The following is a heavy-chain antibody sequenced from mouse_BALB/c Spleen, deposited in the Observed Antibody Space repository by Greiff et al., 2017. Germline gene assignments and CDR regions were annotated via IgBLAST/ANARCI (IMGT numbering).Heavy chain of an antibody. CDR2: INPGSGGT. Sequence: VQLQQSGAELVRPGTSVKVSCKASGYAFTNYLIEWVKQRPGQGLEWIGVINPGSGGTNYNEKFKGKATLTADKSSSTAYMQLSSLTSDDSAVYFCARSTIYYYGSSAFAYWGQGTLVTVSA. J-gene: IGHJ3*01. V-gene: IGHV1-54*03. CDR1: GYAFTNYL. D-gene: IGHD1-1*01. CDR3: ARSTIYYYGSSAFAY.